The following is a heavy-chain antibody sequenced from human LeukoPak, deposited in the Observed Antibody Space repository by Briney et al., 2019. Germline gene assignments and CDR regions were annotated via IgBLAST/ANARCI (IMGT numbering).Heavy chain of an antibody. V-gene: IGHV2-5*01. CDR3: AHSLYGTGRSPEFDP. CDR2: IYWNDDK. J-gene: IGHJ5*02. D-gene: IGHD3-10*01. Sequence: SGPTLMKPTQTLTLTSTSSGFSLSTSGVGVGWIRQPPGKALEWLVLIYWNDDKRYSPSLKSRLTITKDTSKNQVVLTMTNMDPVDTATYYCAHSLYGTGRSPEFDPWGQGTLVTVSS. CDR1: GFSLSTSGVG.